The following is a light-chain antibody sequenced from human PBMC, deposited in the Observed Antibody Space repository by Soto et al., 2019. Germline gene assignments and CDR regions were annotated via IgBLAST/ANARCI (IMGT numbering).Light chain of an antibody. CDR1: QSISSS. J-gene: IGKJ4*01. V-gene: IGKV3D-15*01. CDR2: GAS. Sequence: EIVMTQSPATLSVSPGERATLSCWASQSISSSVAWYQQKPGQAPRLLIYGASTRATGIPARFSGSGSGTEFTLTISSLQSEDIAVYYCQQYYDWPPLTFGGGTMVEIK. CDR3: QQYYDWPPLT.